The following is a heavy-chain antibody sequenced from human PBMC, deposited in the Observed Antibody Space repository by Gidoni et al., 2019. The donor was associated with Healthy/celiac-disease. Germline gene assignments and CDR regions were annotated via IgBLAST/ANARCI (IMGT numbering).Heavy chain of an antibody. CDR2: ISSSSSYI. CDR1: GFTLSSYS. CDR3: ARVGVVPAALYGMDV. V-gene: IGHV3-21*01. D-gene: IGHD2-2*01. Sequence: EGQLGASGGGLVKPGGSLRLPCAASGFTLSSYSRNWVRQAPGKGLEWVSSISSSSSYIYYADSVKGRFTISRDNAKNSLYLQMNSLRAEDTAVYYCARVGVVPAALYGMDVWGQGTTVTVSS. J-gene: IGHJ6*02.